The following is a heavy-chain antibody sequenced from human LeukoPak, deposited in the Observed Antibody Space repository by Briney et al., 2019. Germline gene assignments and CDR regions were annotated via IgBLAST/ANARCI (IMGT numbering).Heavy chain of an antibody. V-gene: IGHV4-38-2*01. Sequence: SETLSLTCAVSGYSISSGYYWGWIRQPPGKGLEWIGSIYHSGSTYYNPSLKSRVTRSVDTSKNQFSLKLSSVTAADTAVCYCARQDGGAFNAFDIWGQGTMVTVSS. J-gene: IGHJ3*02. D-gene: IGHD4-23*01. CDR1: GYSISSGYY. CDR3: ARQDGGAFNAFDI. CDR2: IYHSGST.